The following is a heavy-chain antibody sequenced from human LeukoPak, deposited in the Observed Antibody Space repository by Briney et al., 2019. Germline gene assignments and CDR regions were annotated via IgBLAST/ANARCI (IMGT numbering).Heavy chain of an antibody. Sequence: PGGSLRLSCAASGFTFSSYAMHWVRQAPGKGLEWVAVISYDGSNKYYADSVKGRFTISRDNSKNTLYLRMNSLRAEDTAVYYCAAYIVHGYWGQGTLVTVSS. CDR1: GFTFSSYA. D-gene: IGHD2-15*01. CDR2: ISYDGSNK. CDR3: AAYIVHGY. J-gene: IGHJ4*02. V-gene: IGHV3-30-3*01.